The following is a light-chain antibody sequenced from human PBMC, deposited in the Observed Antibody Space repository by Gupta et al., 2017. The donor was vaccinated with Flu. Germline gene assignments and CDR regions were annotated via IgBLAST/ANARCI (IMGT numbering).Light chain of an antibody. CDR1: QSVNNNL. CDR3: QQYGISGYT. J-gene: IGKJ2*01. V-gene: IGKV3-20*01. CDR2: CAS. Sequence: ERATLSFRATQSVNNNLLTWYQQKPGQAPRLLIYCASSRATGILDRFSCSGSGTDFTLTIRRLEPEDFAVYYCQQYGISGYTFGQGTKLEIK.